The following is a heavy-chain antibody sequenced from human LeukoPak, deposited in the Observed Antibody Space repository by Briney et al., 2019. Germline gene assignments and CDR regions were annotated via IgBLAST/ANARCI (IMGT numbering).Heavy chain of an antibody. V-gene: IGHV3-21*01. CDR1: GFTFSSYS. CDR3: ARDTIHYDFWSGYPTEDWFDP. Sequence: PGGSLRLSCAASGFTFSSYSMNWVRQAPGKGLEWVSSISSSSSYIYYADSVKGRFTISRDNAKNSLYLQMNSLRAEDTAVYYCARDTIHYDFWSGYPTEDWFDPWGQGTLVTVSS. D-gene: IGHD3-3*01. CDR2: ISSSSSYI. J-gene: IGHJ5*02.